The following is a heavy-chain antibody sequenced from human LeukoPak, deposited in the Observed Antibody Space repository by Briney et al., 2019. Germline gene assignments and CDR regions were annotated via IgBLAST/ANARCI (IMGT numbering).Heavy chain of an antibody. CDR3: ATCSGGYYSYYYYTDV. CDR2: IYYSGST. V-gene: IGHV4-59*08. Sequence: PSETLSLTCTVSGGSISTYYWSWIRQPPGKGLEWIGYIYYSGSTSYNPSLKSRVTISVDTSKNQFSLKLTSVTAADTAVYYCATCSGGYYSYYYYTDVWGKGTTVTVSS. D-gene: IGHD6-25*01. J-gene: IGHJ6*03. CDR1: GGSISTYY.